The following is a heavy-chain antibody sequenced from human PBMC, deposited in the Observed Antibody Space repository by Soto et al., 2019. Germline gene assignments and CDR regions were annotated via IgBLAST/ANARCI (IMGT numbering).Heavy chain of an antibody. D-gene: IGHD6-13*01. Sequence: SETLSLTCAVYGGSFSGYYWSWIRQPPGKGLEWIGEINHSGSTNYNPSLKSRVTISVDTSKNQFSLYLQMNSLRAEDTAVYYCARDIEPPGLFSDYWGQGTLVTVSS. CDR3: ARDIEPPGLFSDY. CDR1: GGSFSGYY. J-gene: IGHJ4*02. CDR2: INHSGST. V-gene: IGHV4-34*01.